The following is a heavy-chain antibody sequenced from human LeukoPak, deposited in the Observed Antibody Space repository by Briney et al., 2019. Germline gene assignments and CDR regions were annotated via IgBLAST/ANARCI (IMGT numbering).Heavy chain of an antibody. Sequence: GGSLRLTCAASGFIFSNYALVWLRQSPGKGLEWVSAIRGSGGGTFYADSVKGRFTISRDNSKNTLYLQMSRLRAEDTAVYYCARDSNGEYIGAFYMGGRGTLVTVS. D-gene: IGHD4-17*01. CDR2: IRGSGGGT. CDR1: GFIFSNYA. CDR3: ARDSNGEYIGAFYM. J-gene: IGHJ3*02. V-gene: IGHV3-23*01.